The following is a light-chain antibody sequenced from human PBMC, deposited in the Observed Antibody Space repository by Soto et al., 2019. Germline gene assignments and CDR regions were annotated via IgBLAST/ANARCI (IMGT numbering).Light chain of an antibody. Sequence: ETVMTQSPVTLSVPPGERATLSCRASQSVSTNLAWYQQRPGQAPRLLIYRASTRATGIPPTFSGSGSGTEFTLTISSLQSEDFAVYYCQQYSNWPWTFGQGTKVEIK. V-gene: IGKV3-15*01. J-gene: IGKJ1*01. CDR1: QSVSTN. CDR3: QQYSNWPWT. CDR2: RAS.